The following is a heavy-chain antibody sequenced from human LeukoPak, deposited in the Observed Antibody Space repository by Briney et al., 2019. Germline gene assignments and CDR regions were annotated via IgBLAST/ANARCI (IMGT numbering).Heavy chain of an antibody. CDR1: GGSFSGYY. D-gene: IGHD3-10*01. J-gene: IGHJ6*02. V-gene: IGHV4-34*01. CDR3: ARIRYYYGSGSYCNAYGMDV. Sequence: SETLSLTCAVYGGSFSGYYWSWIRQPPGKGLEWTGEINHSGSTNYNPSLKSRVTISVDTSKNQFSLKLSSVTAADTAVYYCARIRYYYGSGSYCNAYGMDVWGQGTTVTVSS. CDR2: INHSGST.